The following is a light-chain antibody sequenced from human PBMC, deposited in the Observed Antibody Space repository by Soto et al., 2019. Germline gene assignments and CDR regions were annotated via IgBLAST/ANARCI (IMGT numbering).Light chain of an antibody. V-gene: IGKV3-20*01. CDR1: NNVLSNT. CDR2: GAV. Sequence: DTVLTQSPGTLSLSPGERAVLTCRASNNVLSNTLAWHQQRPGQPPRLLIYGAVTRAAVVPDRLSGSGSGTDFALTISRLAPEYFAVYYCQQYGDSPLTFGPGTIVDF. J-gene: IGKJ3*01. CDR3: QQYGDSPLT.